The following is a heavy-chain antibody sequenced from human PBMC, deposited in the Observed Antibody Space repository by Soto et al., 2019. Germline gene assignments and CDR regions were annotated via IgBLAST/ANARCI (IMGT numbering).Heavy chain of an antibody. V-gene: IGHV4-59*01. CDR3: ARGTKYYYQGMDV. J-gene: IGHJ6*02. CDR2: IYDSGST. CDR1: GDSINNYY. Sequence: QVQLQESGPGLVKPSETLSLTCTVSGDSINNYYWTWIRQPPGKGLEWIGYIYDSGSTSYNPSLKSLLTISVDTSKNHFSLKLKSVTAADTAVYYCARGTKYYYQGMDVWGQGTTVTVSS.